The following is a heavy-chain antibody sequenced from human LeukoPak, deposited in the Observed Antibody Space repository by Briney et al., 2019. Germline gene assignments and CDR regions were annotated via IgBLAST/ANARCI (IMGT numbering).Heavy chain of an antibody. Sequence: PGGSLRLSCTASGFTFSSYSMNWVRQAPGKGPEWLSYISWGSNVIYYADSVKGRFTTSRDDAKNSLFLQMNSLTDEDTAVYYCARDPGYSYAQDFWGRGTLVTVSS. CDR1: GFTFSSYS. V-gene: IGHV3-48*02. D-gene: IGHD5-18*01. J-gene: IGHJ4*02. CDR3: ARDPGYSYAQDF. CDR2: ISWGSNVI.